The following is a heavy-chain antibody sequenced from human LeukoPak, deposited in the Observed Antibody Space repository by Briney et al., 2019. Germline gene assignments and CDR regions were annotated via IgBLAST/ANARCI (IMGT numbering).Heavy chain of an antibody. J-gene: IGHJ5*02. D-gene: IGHD4-17*01. CDR2: IEQDGSEK. V-gene: IGHV3-7*01. CDR3: ASHGDYVYNWFDP. Sequence: PGGSLRLSCAASGFTFRSFWMSWVRQAPGKGLEWVANIEQDGSEKYYVDSVKGRFTISRDNAKNSLYLQMNSLRAEDTAVYYCASHGDYVYNWFDPWGQGTLVTVSS. CDR1: GFTFRSFW.